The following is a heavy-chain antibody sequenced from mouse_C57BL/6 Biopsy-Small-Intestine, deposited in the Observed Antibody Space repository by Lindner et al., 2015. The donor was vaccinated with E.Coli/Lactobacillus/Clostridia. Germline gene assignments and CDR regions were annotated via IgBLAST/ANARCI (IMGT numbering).Heavy chain of an antibody. CDR1: GYVFSSSW. J-gene: IGHJ2*01. Sequence: VQLQESGPELVKPGASMKISCKASGYVFSSSWMNWVKQRPGKGLEWIGRIYPGDGDTNYNGKFKGKATLTADKSSSTSYMQLSSLTSEDSAVYFCEGGGYWGQGTTLTVSS. CDR3: EGGGY. CDR2: IYPGDGDT. V-gene: IGHV1-82*01.